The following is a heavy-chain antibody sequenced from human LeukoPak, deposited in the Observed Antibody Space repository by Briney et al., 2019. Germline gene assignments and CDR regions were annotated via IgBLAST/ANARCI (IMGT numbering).Heavy chain of an antibody. CDR1: GFTFDDYA. J-gene: IGHJ4*02. V-gene: IGHV3-9*01. D-gene: IGHD5-18*01. CDR3: AKDDGYSYGYSRGLVDY. CDR2: ISWNSGSI. Sequence: SLRLSCAASGFTFDDYAMHWVRQAPGKGLEWVSGISWNSGSIGYADSVKGRFTISRDNAKNSLYLQMNSLRVEDTALYYCAKDDGYSYGYSRGLVDYWGQGTLVTVSS.